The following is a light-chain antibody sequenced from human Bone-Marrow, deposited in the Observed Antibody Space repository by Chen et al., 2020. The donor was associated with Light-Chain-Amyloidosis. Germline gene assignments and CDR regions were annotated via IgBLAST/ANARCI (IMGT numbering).Light chain of an antibody. CDR3: SSYTISSTGI. Sequence: QSALTQPASVSGSPGQSITIFCTGTSSDVGGYHYVSWYQQHPGKAPKLLIYDVSNRPSGVSNRFSCSKSGNAASLTSSGLQAGDEADYYCSSYTISSTGIFGSGTKVTVL. V-gene: IGLV2-14*01. J-gene: IGLJ1*01. CDR1: SSDVGGYHY. CDR2: DVS.